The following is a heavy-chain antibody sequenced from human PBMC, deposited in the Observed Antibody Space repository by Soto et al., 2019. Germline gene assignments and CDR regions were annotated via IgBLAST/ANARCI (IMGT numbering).Heavy chain of an antibody. J-gene: IGHJ4*02. D-gene: IGHD2-15*01. CDR3: ARDGYCSGGSCPLDY. CDR2: ISSSSSYI. CDR1: GFTFSSYS. V-gene: IGHV3-21*01. Sequence: PGGSLRLSCAASGFTFSSYSMNWVRQAPGKGLEWVSSISSSSSYIYYADSVKGRFTISRDNAKNSLYLQMNSLRAEDTAVYYCARDGYCSGGSCPLDYWGQGTLVTVSS.